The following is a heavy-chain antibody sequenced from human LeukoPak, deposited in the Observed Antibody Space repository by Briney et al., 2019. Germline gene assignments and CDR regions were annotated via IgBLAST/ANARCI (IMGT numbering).Heavy chain of an antibody. CDR3: ARGGSLGYCSGGSCNAWSWFDP. V-gene: IGHV4-39*07. CDR1: GGSISGSSYY. CDR2: IYYSGST. Sequence: PSETLSLTCTVSGGSISGSSYYWGWIRQPPGKGLEWIGSIYYSGSTYYNPSLKSRVTISVDTSKNQFSQKLSSVTAADTAVYYCARGGSLGYCSGGSCNAWSWFDPWGQGTLVTVSS. D-gene: IGHD2-15*01. J-gene: IGHJ5*02.